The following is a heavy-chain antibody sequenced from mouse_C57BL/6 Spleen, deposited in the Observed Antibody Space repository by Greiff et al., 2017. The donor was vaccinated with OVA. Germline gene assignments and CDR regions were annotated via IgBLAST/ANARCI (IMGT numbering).Heavy chain of an antibody. CDR3: TRHKYCSGNYAMDY. CDR1: GFTFSSYG. J-gene: IGHJ4*01. Sequence: EVQLQESGGDLVKPGGSLKLSCAASGFTFSSYGMHWVRQTPDKRLEWVASISSGGSYTYYPHSVQGRFTISRDNAKNTLYLQIRSLTSEDSAMYYCTRHKYCSGNYAMDYWGQGTSVTVSS. V-gene: IGHV5-6*01. CDR2: ISSGGSYT. D-gene: IGHD2-10*02.